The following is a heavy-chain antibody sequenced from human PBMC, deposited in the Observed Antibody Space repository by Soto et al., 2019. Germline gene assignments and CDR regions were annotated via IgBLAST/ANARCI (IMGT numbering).Heavy chain of an antibody. Sequence: GGSLRLSCAASGFTFSSYWMSWVRQAPGKGLEWVANIKQDGSEKYYVDSVKGRFTISRDNAKNSLYLQMNSLRAEDTAVYYCARSPEGISPFMDYYYYMDVWGKGTTVTVAS. CDR1: GFTFSSYW. CDR3: ARSPEGISPFMDYYYYMDV. CDR2: IKQDGSEK. D-gene: IGHD2-21*01. J-gene: IGHJ6*03. V-gene: IGHV3-7*01.